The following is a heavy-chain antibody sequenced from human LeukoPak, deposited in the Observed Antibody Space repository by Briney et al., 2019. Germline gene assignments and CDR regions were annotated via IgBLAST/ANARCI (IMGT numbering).Heavy chain of an antibody. Sequence: PSETLSLTCTVSGGSISSSSYYWGWIRQPPGKGLEWIGSIYYSGSTYYNPSLKSRVTISVDTSKNQFSLKLSSVTAADTAVYYCARRKHGNWFDPWGQGTLVTVSS. CDR2: IYYSGST. CDR3: ARRKHGNWFDP. CDR1: GGSISSSSYY. V-gene: IGHV4-39*01. J-gene: IGHJ5*02. D-gene: IGHD2-21*01.